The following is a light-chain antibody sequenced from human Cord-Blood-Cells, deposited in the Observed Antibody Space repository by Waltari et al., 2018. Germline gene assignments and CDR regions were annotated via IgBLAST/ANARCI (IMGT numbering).Light chain of an antibody. Sequence: ELVLTQSPATLSLSPGERATLPCRASQSVSRYLALYQQKPGQAHRLLIYDASNRATGIPARFSGSGSGTDFTLTISSLEPEDFAVYYCQQRSNWLTFGGGTKVEIK. CDR3: QQRSNWLT. CDR1: QSVSRY. CDR2: DAS. V-gene: IGKV3-11*01. J-gene: IGKJ4*01.